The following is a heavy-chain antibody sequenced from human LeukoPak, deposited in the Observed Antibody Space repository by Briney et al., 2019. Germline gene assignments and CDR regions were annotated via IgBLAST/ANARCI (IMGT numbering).Heavy chain of an antibody. D-gene: IGHD2-2*01. Sequence: SETLSLTCTVSGGSISSGGYYWSWIRQHPGKGLEWIGYIYYSGSTYYNPSLKSRVTISVDTSKNQFSLKLSSVTAADTAVYYCARDTVGVVPAAEPYYYYYMDVWGKGTTVTVSS. CDR2: IYYSGST. CDR3: ARDTVGVVPAAEPYYYYYMDV. V-gene: IGHV4-31*03. J-gene: IGHJ6*03. CDR1: GGSISSGGYY.